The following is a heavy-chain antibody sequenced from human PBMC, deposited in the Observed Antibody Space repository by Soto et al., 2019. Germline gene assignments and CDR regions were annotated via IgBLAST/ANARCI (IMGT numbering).Heavy chain of an antibody. Sequence: LSLTCTVSGGSISSFHWSWIRQPPGKGLEWIGFISNSGSTNYNPSLKSRVTISLDTSKNQFSLKLSSVSAADTAVYYCARGVVGASTGFQHWGQGTLVTVSS. V-gene: IGHV4-59*01. CDR3: ARGVVGASTGFQH. CDR1: GGSISSFH. D-gene: IGHD1-26*01. CDR2: ISNSGST. J-gene: IGHJ1*01.